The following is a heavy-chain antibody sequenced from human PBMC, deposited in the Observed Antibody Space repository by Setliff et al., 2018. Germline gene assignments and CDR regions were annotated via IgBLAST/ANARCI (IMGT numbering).Heavy chain of an antibody. V-gene: IGHV4-34*01. D-gene: IGHD4-17*01. Sequence: SETLSLTCTVYGGSFTNYYWGWIRQSPGKGLEWIGEINHSGSTNYNPSLKSRLTISVDASTNQFSLKLSSVTAADTAVYYCARKMGTTAVNFDSWGQGTLVTVSS. J-gene: IGHJ4*02. CDR1: GGSFTNYY. CDR2: INHSGST. CDR3: ARKMGTTAVNFDS.